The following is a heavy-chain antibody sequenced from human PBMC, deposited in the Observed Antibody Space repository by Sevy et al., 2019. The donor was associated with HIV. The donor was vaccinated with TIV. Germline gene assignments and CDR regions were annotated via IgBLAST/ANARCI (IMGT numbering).Heavy chain of an antibody. CDR2: ISYDGSNK. CDR1: GFTFSSYG. Sequence: GGSLRLSCAASGFTFSSYGMHWVRQAPGKGLEWVAVISYDGSNKYYADSVKGRFTISRDNSKNTLYLQMNSLRAEDTAVYYCAKDALLWFSELSAGMDVWVQGTTVTVSS. D-gene: IGHD3-10*01. J-gene: IGHJ6*02. V-gene: IGHV3-30*18. CDR3: AKDALLWFSELSAGMDV.